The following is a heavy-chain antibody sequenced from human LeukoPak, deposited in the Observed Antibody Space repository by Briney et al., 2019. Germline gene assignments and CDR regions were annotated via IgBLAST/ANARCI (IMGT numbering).Heavy chain of an antibody. J-gene: IGHJ4*02. D-gene: IGHD3-22*01. Sequence: SETLSLTCTVSGGSISSYYWSWIRQPPGKGLEWIGYIYYSGSTNYNPSLKSRVTISVDTSKNQFSLKLSSVTAADTAVCYCARRNDSSGYYYNLWGQGTLVTVSS. CDR2: IYYSGST. V-gene: IGHV4-59*01. CDR1: GGSISSYY. CDR3: ARRNDSSGYYYNL.